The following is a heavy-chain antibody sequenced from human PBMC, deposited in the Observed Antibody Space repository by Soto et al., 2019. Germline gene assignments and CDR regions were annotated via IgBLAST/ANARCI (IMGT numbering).Heavy chain of an antibody. Sequence: SETLSLTCTVSGGSISSSSYYWGWIRQPPGKGLEWIGSIYYSGSTCYNPSLKSRVTISVDTSKNQFSLKLSSVTAADTAVYYCARTLGIAAAAAFDIWGQGTMVTVSS. D-gene: IGHD6-13*01. V-gene: IGHV4-39*01. J-gene: IGHJ3*02. CDR1: GGSISSSSYY. CDR2: IYYSGST. CDR3: ARTLGIAAAAAFDI.